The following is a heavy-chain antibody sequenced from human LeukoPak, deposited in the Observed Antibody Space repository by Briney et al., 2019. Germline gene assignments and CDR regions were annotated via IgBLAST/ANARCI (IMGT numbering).Heavy chain of an antibody. J-gene: IGHJ4*02. CDR2: IYYSGGT. D-gene: IGHD7-27*01. V-gene: IGHV4-39*07. Sequence: SETLSLTCTVSGGSISSSSYYWGWIRQPPGKGLEWIGSIYYSGGTYYNPSLKSRVTISVDTSKNQFSLKLSSVTAADTAVYSCARGGLLGYFDYWGQGTLVTASS. CDR1: GGSISSSSYY. CDR3: ARGGLLGYFDY.